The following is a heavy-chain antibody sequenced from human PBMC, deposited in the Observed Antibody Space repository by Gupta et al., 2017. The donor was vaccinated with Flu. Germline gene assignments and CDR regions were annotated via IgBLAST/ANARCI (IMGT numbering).Heavy chain of an antibody. CDR2: GDNEGSDT. CDR1: SNYC. Sequence: SNYCMHWVRQVPGKGRVLVSLGDNEGSDTSYADSVKGRCTISRDNGKNTLFMQMNSLRAEDTAVYYCATVLEYWFQGTLVTVSS. J-gene: IGHJ4*02. CDR3: ATVLEY. D-gene: IGHD1-1*01. V-gene: IGHV3-74*01.